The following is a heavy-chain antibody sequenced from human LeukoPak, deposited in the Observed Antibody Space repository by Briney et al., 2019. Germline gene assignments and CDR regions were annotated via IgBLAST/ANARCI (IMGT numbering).Heavy chain of an antibody. D-gene: IGHD6-13*01. CDR2: IKSRTDGGTI. CDR1: GFTFNKAW. CDR3: TTGLYSSGWYEMFDY. J-gene: IGHJ4*02. V-gene: IGHV3-15*01. Sequence: GGSLRLSCAASGFTFNKAWMSWVRQAPGKGLEWVGRIKSRTDGGTIDYAAPVKGRFTISRDDSKNTLYLQMNSLKTEDTAVYYCTTGLYSSGWYEMFDYWGQGTLVTVSA.